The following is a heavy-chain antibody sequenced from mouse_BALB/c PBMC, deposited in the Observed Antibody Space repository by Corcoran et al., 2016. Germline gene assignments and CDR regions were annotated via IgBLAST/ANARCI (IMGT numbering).Heavy chain of an antibody. D-gene: IGHD1-2*01. J-gene: IGHJ3*01. V-gene: IGHV1-9*01. CDR1: GYTFSSYW. CDR2: ILPGSGST. Sequence: QVQLQQSGAELMKPGASVKISCKATGYTFSSYWIEWVKQRPGHGLEWIGEILPGSGSTNYNEKFKGKATFTADTSSNTAYMQLSSLTSEDSAVYYCARRELRLRFAYWGQGTLVTVSA. CDR3: ARRELRLRFAY.